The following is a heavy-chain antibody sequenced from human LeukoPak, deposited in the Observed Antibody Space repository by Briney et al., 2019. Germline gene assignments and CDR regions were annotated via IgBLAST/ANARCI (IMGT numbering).Heavy chain of an antibody. V-gene: IGHV1-8*03. J-gene: IGHJ3*02. D-gene: IGHD6-19*01. CDR3: AKSSGWDLDAFDI. CDR1: GYTFTNYD. Sequence: ASVKVSCKASGYTFTNYDINWVRQATGQGLEWMGWMNPKRGNTGYAHKFQGRVTITRNTSITTAYMELSSLRSEDTAVYYCAKSSGWDLDAFDIWGQGTMVTVSS. CDR2: MNPKRGNT.